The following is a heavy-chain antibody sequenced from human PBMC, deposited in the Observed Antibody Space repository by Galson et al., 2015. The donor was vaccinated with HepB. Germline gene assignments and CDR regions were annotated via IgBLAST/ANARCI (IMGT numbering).Heavy chain of an antibody. CDR1: GFSFSDYY. CDR2: IRSRSTYA. V-gene: IGHV3-11*06. Sequence: SLRLSCAVSGFSFSDYYMSWIRQAPGKGLEWVSYIRSRSTYASYADSVKGRFNISRDNAKNSLYLQMNSLRAEDTAVYYCARDLSWSGHYVDNWGKGTLVTVSS. D-gene: IGHD3-3*01. J-gene: IGHJ4*02. CDR3: ARDLSWSGHYVDN.